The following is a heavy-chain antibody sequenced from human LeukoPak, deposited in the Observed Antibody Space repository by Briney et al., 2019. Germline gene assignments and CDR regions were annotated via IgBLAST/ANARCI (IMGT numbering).Heavy chain of an antibody. Sequence: ASVKVSCKVSGYTFTDYYMHWVQQAPGKGLEWMGLVDPEDGETIYAEKFQGRVTITADTSTDTAYMELSSLRSEDTAVYYWVKATSEWLRLGGYFDYWGQGTLVTVSS. CDR2: VDPEDGET. D-gene: IGHD5-12*01. CDR3: VKATSEWLRLGGYFDY. V-gene: IGHV1-69-2*01. J-gene: IGHJ4*02. CDR1: GYTFTDYY.